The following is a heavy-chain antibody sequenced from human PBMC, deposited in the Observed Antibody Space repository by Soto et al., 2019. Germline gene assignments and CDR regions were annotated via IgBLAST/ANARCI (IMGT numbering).Heavy chain of an antibody. V-gene: IGHV4-4*07. CDR1: GGSIRSYY. CDR2: IYTSGST. D-gene: IGHD4-17*01. CDR3: ARARHYGGNLDWFDP. J-gene: IGHJ5*02. Sequence: QVQLQESGPGLVKPSETLSLTCTVSGGSIRSYYWSWILQPAGKGLEWIGRIYTSGSTNYNTSLKSRVTMSVDTSKNQFSLRLSSVTAADTAVYYCARARHYGGNLDWFDPWGQGTLVTVSS.